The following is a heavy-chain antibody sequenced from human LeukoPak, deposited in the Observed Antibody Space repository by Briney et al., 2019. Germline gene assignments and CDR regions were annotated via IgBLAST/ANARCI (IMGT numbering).Heavy chain of an antibody. CDR3: TTPVGISGAFDI. CDR2: INPNSGGT. Sequence: ASVKVSCKASGYIFTGYYMHWVRQAPGQGLEWMGRINPNSGGTNYAQKFQGRVTMTRDTSITTAYMELNRLTSDDTAVYYCTTPVGISGAFDIWGQGTMVTVSS. D-gene: IGHD1-26*01. V-gene: IGHV1-2*06. CDR1: GYIFTGYY. J-gene: IGHJ3*02.